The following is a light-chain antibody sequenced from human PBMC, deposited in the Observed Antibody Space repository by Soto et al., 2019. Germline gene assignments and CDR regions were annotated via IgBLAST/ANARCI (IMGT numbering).Light chain of an antibody. V-gene: IGKV3-20*01. Sequence: PGESATLSCRASQTVSITYLTWYQQKPGQAPRLLIFGASKRATGIPDRFSGSGSGRDFTLTSSRLEPEDSAVYYCQQYGNSPWTFGQGTKVDIK. CDR2: GAS. J-gene: IGKJ1*01. CDR1: QTVSITY. CDR3: QQYGNSPWT.